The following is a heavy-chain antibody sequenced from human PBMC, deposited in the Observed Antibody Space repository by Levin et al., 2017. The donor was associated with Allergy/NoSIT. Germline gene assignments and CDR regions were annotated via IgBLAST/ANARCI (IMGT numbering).Heavy chain of an antibody. J-gene: IGHJ2*01. D-gene: IGHD2-8*01. V-gene: IGHV3-72*01. CDR3: VRDFNGGADWYYDI. Sequence: LSLPCAGSGFIFSDHYIEWVRQAPGKGLEWVAVSRNKVNKYTTEYAASVKGRFSISRDDSENSLYLQMNSLRTEDTAVYYCVRDFNGGADWYYDIWGRGTLVTVSS. CDR2: SRNKVNKYTT. CDR1: GFIFSDHY.